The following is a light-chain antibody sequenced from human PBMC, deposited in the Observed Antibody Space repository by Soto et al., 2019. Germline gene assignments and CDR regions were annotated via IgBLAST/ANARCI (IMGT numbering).Light chain of an antibody. CDR1: QSVSSY. J-gene: IGKJ1*01. CDR2: GAS. CDR3: QQYRT. V-gene: IGKV3-20*01. Sequence: EIVLTQSPATLSLSRGERATLSCRASQSVSSYLAWYQQKPGQAPRLLIYGASSRATGIPDRFSGSGSGTDFTLTISRLEPEDFAVYYCQQYRTFGQGTKVDIK.